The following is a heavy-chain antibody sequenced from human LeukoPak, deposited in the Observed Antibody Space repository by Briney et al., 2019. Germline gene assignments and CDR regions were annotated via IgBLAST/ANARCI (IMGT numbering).Heavy chain of an antibody. CDR3: ASQLRYFDWLLDYYGMDV. Sequence: GGSLRLSCAASGFTFNIYGMHWVRQAPGKGLEWVAFISLDGGTNYYADSVKGRFTISRDNAKNSLYLQMNSLRAEDTAVYYCASQLRYFDWLLDYYGMDVWGQGTTVTVSS. CDR1: GFTFNIYG. J-gene: IGHJ6*02. D-gene: IGHD3-9*01. V-gene: IGHV3-30*12. CDR2: ISLDGGTN.